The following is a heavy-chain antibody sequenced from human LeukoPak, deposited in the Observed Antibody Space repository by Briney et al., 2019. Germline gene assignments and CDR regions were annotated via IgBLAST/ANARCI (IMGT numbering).Heavy chain of an antibody. D-gene: IGHD4-17*01. CDR3: ASGYGDYDRFFDY. CDR1: GFTFSNSA. V-gene: IGHV3-72*01. Sequence: PGGSLRLSCAASGFTFSNSAMNWVRQAPGKGLEWVGRTRNKANSYTTEYAASVKGRFTISRDDSKNSLYLQMNSLKTEDTAVYYCASGYGDYDRFFDYWGQGTLVTVSS. J-gene: IGHJ4*02. CDR2: TRNKANSYTT.